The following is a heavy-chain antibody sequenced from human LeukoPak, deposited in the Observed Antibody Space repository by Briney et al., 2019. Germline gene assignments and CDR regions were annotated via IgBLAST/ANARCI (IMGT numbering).Heavy chain of an antibody. CDR2: VDPEDGET. CDR1: GYTFTDYY. CDR3: ATGSLRAGSSQSNY. Sequence: ASVKISCKASGYTFTDYYMHWVQQAPGKGLEWMGRVDPEDGETIYAEKFQGRVTITADTSTDTAYMELSSLRSEDTAVYYCATGSLRAGSSQSNYWGQGTLVTVSS. D-gene: IGHD3-10*01. V-gene: IGHV1-69-2*01. J-gene: IGHJ4*02.